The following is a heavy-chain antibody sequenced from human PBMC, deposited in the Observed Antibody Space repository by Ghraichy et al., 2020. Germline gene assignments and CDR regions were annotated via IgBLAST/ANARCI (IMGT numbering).Heavy chain of an antibody. J-gene: IGHJ4*02. CDR1: GFTFSIYS. CDR2: ISSSSSYI. Sequence: GGSLRLSCATSGFTFSIYSMNWVRQAPGKGLEWVSSISSSSSYIDYVDSVRGRFTISRDNPKNSLYLQMNSLRAEDTAVYYCARDPGGNSGGYYFDYWGQGTLVTVSS. D-gene: IGHD4-23*01. CDR3: ARDPGGNSGGYYFDY. V-gene: IGHV3-21*01.